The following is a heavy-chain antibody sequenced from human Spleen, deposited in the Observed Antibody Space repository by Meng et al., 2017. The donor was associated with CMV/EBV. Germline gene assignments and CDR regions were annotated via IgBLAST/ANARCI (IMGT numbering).Heavy chain of an antibody. V-gene: IGHV4-39*01. CDR2: IYHSGST. CDR3: ARGGANWNSEYFQH. Sequence: SGGSISSSSYYWGWIRQPPGKGLEWIGIIYHSGSTYYNPSLKSRVTISADTSRNQFSLKLSSVTAADTAVYYCARGGANWNSEYFQHWGQGTPVTVSS. J-gene: IGHJ1*01. D-gene: IGHD1-7*01. CDR1: GGSISSSSYY.